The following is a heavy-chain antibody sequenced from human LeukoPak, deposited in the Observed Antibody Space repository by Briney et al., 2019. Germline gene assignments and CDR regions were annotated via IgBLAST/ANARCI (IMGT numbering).Heavy chain of an antibody. CDR1: GYTFTSCY. CDR3: ARALVAAAGKRHSSSFDY. D-gene: IGHD6-13*01. CDR2: ISPSGGST. J-gene: IGHJ4*02. Sequence: ASVKVSCKASGYTFTSCYMHWVRQAPGQGLEWMGIISPSGGSTSYAQKFQGRVTMTRDTSTSTVYMELSSLRSEDTAVYYCARALVAAAGKRHSSSFDYWGQGTLVTVSS. V-gene: IGHV1-46*01.